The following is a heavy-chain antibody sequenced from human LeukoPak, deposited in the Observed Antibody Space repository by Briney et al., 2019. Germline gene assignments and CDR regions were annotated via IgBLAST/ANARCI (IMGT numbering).Heavy chain of an antibody. J-gene: IGHJ4*02. Sequence: SETLSLTCIVSGGSISSYYWNWIRQPPGKGLEWIGYIYYSGYTNYNPSLKSRVTISVDTSKNQFSLKLSSVTAADTAVYYCARGLGFYVYVWGSHRYTPYYFDYWGQGTLVTVSS. D-gene: IGHD3-16*02. CDR1: GGSISSYY. CDR3: ARGLGFYVYVWGSHRYTPYYFDY. V-gene: IGHV4-59*01. CDR2: IYYSGYT.